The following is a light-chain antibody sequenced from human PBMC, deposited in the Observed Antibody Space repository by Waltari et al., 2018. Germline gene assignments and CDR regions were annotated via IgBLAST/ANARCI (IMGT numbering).Light chain of an antibody. CDR3: QQYDISPLT. J-gene: IGKJ4*01. Sequence: EIVLTQSPGTLSLSPGEGATLSCRTSQTIRTTYLAWYQQKPGQAPTLLIYGTFSRATGIPDRFTGSGSGTDFSLTISSLEAEDFATDYCQQYDISPLTFGGGTKVEIK. V-gene: IGKV3-20*01. CDR1: QTIRTTY. CDR2: GTF.